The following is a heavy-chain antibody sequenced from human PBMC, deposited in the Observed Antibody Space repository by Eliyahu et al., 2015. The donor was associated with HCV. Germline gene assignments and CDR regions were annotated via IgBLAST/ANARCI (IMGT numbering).Heavy chain of an antibody. Sequence: QLQLQESGPGLVKPSETLSLTCTVXGXSISSSSYYWGWIRQPPGKGLEWIGSIYYSGSTYYNPSLKSRVTISVDTSKNQFSLKLSSVTAADTAVYYCARRYYGSGTRFDYWGQGTLVTVSS. J-gene: IGHJ4*02. V-gene: IGHV4-39*01. D-gene: IGHD3-10*01. CDR2: IYYSGST. CDR3: ARRYYGSGTRFDY. CDR1: GXSISSSSYY.